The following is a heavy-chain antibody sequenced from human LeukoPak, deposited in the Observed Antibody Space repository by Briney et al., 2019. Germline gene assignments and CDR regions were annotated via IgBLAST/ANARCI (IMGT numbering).Heavy chain of an antibody. CDR3: AKDFFGSHNEHDAFDI. CDR1: GFTFSSYG. CDR2: IRYDGSNK. D-gene: IGHD3-10*01. Sequence: GGSLRLSCAASGFTFSSYGMHWVRQAPGKGLEWVAFIRYDGSNKYYADSVKGQFTISRDNSKNTLYLQMNSLRAEDTAVYYCAKDFFGSHNEHDAFDIWGQGTMVTVSS. J-gene: IGHJ3*02. V-gene: IGHV3-30*02.